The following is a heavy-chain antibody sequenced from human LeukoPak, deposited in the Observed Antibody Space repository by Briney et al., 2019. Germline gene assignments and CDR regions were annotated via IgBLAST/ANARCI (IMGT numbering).Heavy chain of an antibody. CDR2: ISYDGSNK. CDR1: GFTFSSYA. Sequence: GGSLRLSCAASGFTFSSYAMHWVRQAPGKGLEWVAVISYDGSNKYYADSVKGRFTISRGNSKNTLYLQMNSLRAEDTAVYYCARDSEVVTYYYYYGMDVWGQGTTDTVSS. J-gene: IGHJ6*02. D-gene: IGHD3-22*01. CDR3: ARDSEVVTYYYYYGMDV. V-gene: IGHV3-30*04.